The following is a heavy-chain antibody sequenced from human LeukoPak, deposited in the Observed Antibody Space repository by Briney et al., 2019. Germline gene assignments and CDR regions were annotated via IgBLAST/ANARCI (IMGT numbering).Heavy chain of an antibody. CDR2: IKRKTDGGTT. D-gene: IGHD4-17*01. CDR3: TTFYGVPAFDI. J-gene: IGHJ3*02. Sequence: KPGGSLRLSCAASGFTFSNAWMTWVRQAPGKGLEWVGLIKRKTDGGTTDYAAPVKGRFTISRDDSKNTLYLQMNSLKTEDTAVYYCTTFYGVPAFDIWGQGTMVTVSS. CDR1: GFTFSNAW. V-gene: IGHV3-15*01.